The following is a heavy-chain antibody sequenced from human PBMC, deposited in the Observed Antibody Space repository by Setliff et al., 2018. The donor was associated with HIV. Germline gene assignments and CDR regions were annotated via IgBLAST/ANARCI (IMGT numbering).Heavy chain of an antibody. D-gene: IGHD2-21*01. V-gene: IGHV3-66*01. J-gene: IGHJ4*02. CDR2: IYSDDYT. CDR3: ATDPRRLSY. CDR1: GFSVSNKY. Sequence: PGGSLRLSCAVSGFSVSNKYLTWVRQAPGKGLEWVSIIYSDDYTYYAYSIKGRCTISRDNAKNTLYLQMNSLRSEDTAVYYCATDPRRLSYWGQGTRVTVSS.